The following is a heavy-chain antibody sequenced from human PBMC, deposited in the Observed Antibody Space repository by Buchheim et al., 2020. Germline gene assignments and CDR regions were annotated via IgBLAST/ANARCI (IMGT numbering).Heavy chain of an antibody. CDR2: INHSGST. CDR1: GGSFSGYY. CDR3: ARQIVVVVAATHWFDP. V-gene: IGHV4-34*01. Sequence: QVQLRQWGAGLLKPSETLSLTCAVYGGSFSGYYWSWIRQPPGKGLEWIGEINHSGSTNYNPSLKSRVTISVDTSKNQFSLKLSSVTAADTAVYYCARQIVVVVAATHWFDPWGQGTL. J-gene: IGHJ5*02. D-gene: IGHD2-15*01.